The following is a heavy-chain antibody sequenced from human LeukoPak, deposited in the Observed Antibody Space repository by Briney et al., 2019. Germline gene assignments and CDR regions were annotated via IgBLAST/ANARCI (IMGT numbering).Heavy chain of an antibody. CDR1: GYRFTSYW. CDR2: IYPGDSDT. J-gene: IGHJ4*02. V-gene: IGHV5-51*07. D-gene: IGHD6-19*01. Sequence: GESLKISCKGSGYRFTSYWIGWVHQMPGKGLEWMGIIYPGDSDTRYSPSFQGQVTISADKSISTAYLQWSSLKASDTAMYYCATLPPRDSSGWSRSFDYWGQGTLVTVSS. CDR3: ATLPPRDSSGWSRSFDY.